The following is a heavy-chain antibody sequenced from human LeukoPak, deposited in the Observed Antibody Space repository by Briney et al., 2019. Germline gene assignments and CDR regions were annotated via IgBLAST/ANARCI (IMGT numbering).Heavy chain of an antibody. V-gene: IGHV3-9*01. J-gene: IGHJ6*04. CDR1: GFTFDDYA. Sequence: PGGSLRLSCAASGFTFDDYAMHWVRQAPGKGLEWVSGISWNSGSIGYVDSVQGRFTISRDNAENSLYLQMNSLRAEDTAVYYCVRESSVWVGPGIGRPLDVWGKGTAVTVSS. CDR2: ISWNSGSI. CDR3: VRESSVWVGPGIGRPLDV. D-gene: IGHD3-16*01.